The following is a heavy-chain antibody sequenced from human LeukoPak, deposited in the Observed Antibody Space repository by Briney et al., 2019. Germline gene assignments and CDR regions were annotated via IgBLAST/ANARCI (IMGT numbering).Heavy chain of an antibody. J-gene: IGHJ4*02. CDR3: ARLADYDRSGYFDY. CDR1: GFTFSDYY. D-gene: IGHD3-22*01. Sequence: GGSLRLSCAASGFTFSDYYMSWIRRAPGKGLGWVANIRQDGGEKYYVPSVRGRFSISRDNAKNSPYMQMNSLRGEDTAVYYCARLADYDRSGYFDYWGQGTLVTVSS. V-gene: IGHV3-7*01. CDR2: IRQDGGEK.